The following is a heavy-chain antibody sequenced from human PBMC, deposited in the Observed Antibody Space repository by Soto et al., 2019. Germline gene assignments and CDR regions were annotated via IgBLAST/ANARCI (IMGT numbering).Heavy chain of an antibody. CDR1: RFTFTTYA. D-gene: IGHD6-19*01. V-gene: IGHV3-30-3*01. CDR2: MSSDGTNE. J-gene: IGHJ4*02. Sequence: GGSLRLSCAASRFTFTTYAMNWVRQAPGKGLEWVALMSSDGTNEHYADSVRVRFTVSRDNSRNTLFLQMNNLRTDDTAVYYCARCGYISGLYCYFDXWGLGTLVTVSX. CDR3: ARCGYISGLYCYFDX.